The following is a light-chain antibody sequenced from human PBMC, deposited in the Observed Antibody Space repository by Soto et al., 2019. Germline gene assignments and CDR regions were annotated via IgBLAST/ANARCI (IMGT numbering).Light chain of an antibody. CDR1: QSVSSSY. CDR2: GAS. J-gene: IGKJ1*01. CDR3: QQYGSSRT. Sequence: EIVLTQSPGTLSLSPGERATLSCRASQSVSSSYLAWYQQKPGQAPRLLIYGASSRATGIPDMFSGSGSGTDFTLTISRLEPEDFAVYYCQQYGSSRTVGQGTKVDIK. V-gene: IGKV3-20*01.